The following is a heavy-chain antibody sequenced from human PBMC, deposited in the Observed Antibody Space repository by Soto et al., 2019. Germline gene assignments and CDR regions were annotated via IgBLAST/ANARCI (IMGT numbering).Heavy chain of an antibody. D-gene: IGHD6-19*01. J-gene: IGHJ4*02. CDR1: GFTFSDST. Sequence: EVQLVESGGGLVQPGGSLKLSCATSGFTFSDSTIHWVRRASGKGLEWVGRIRSKANGYTTEYAASVKGKFTISRDDTSNTAYLQLNSLKTEDTAVYFCTSVRHPVAGTENFDYWGQVTLVTVSS. CDR3: TSVRHPVAGTENFDY. CDR2: IRSKANGYTT. V-gene: IGHV3-73*01.